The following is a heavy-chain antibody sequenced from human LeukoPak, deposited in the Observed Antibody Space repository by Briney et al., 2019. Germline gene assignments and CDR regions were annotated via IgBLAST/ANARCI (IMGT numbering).Heavy chain of an antibody. CDR1: GYTFTSYG. V-gene: IGHV1-18*01. J-gene: IGHJ4*02. CDR3: ARVGYSGYDSRPVFNY. CDR2: ISAYNGNT. Sequence: ASVKVSCKAYGYTFTSYGISWVRQAPGQGLEWMGWISAYNGNTNYAQKLQGRVTMTTDTSTSTAYMELRSLRSDDTAVYYCARVGYSGYDSRPVFNYWGQGTLVTVSS. D-gene: IGHD5-12*01.